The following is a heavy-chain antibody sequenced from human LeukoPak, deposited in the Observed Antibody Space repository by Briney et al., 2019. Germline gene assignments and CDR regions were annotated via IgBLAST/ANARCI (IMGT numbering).Heavy chain of an antibody. D-gene: IGHD3-10*01. CDR2: ISYDGINP. CDR1: GFIFSSYG. J-gene: IGHJ4*02. CDR3: AKDPFAGYYGSGSYFGS. Sequence: GGSLRLSCAASGFIFSSYGMHWVRQAPGKGLEWVAVISYDGINPYYADSVKGRFTISRDNSENTLYLQMDSLRSEDTAVYYCAKDPFAGYYGSGSYFGSSVQGTLVTVSS. V-gene: IGHV3-30*18.